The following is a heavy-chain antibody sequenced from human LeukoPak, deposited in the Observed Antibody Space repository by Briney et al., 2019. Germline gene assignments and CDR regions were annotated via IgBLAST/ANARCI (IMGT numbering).Heavy chain of an antibody. V-gene: IGHV4-39*01. CDR3: ARHHYYGSGSPNWFDP. Sequence: SETLSLTCTVSGGSISCTSCYWGWIRQPPGKGLEWIGSIFYSGSTYYNPSLNSRVTMSVDASKNQFSPKVNSVTAADTAVYYCARHHYYGSGSPNWFDPWGQGTLVTVSS. J-gene: IGHJ5*02. CDR1: GGSISCTSCY. D-gene: IGHD3-10*01. CDR2: IFYSGST.